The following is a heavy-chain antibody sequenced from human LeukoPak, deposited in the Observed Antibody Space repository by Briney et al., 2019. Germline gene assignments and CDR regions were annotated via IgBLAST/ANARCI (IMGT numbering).Heavy chain of an antibody. CDR2: IYSGGTT. Sequence: GGSLRLSCAVSGFTFSSYAMSWVRQAPGKGLEWVSVIYSGGTTNYADSVKGRFTISRDSSKNTLFLQMNSLRAEDTAVYYCARGGYSSSWYHFDYWGQGTLSPSPQ. D-gene: IGHD6-13*01. V-gene: IGHV3-53*01. CDR1: GFTFSSYA. J-gene: IGHJ4*02. CDR3: ARGGYSSSWYHFDY.